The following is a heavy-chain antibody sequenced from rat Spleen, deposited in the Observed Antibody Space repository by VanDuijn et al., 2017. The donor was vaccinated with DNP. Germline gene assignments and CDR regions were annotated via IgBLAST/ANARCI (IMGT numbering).Heavy chain of an antibody. CDR2: INKESGTI. D-gene: IGHD1-11*01. J-gene: IGHJ2*01. V-gene: IGHV4-2*01. Sequence: EVQLVESGGGLVQPGRSMKLSCVASGFTFSDHNMAWVRQAPGKGLEWIGEINKESGTIIYSPSLKDKFTISRDNAQNTLYLQMNKLGSEDTAIYHCAKGPNYGGYSDFFDYWGQGVMVTVSS. CDR3: AKGPNYGGYSDFFDY. CDR1: GFTFSDHN.